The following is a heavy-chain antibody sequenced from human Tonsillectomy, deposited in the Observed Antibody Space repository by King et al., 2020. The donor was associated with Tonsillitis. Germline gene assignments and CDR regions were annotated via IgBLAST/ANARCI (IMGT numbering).Heavy chain of an antibody. CDR1: GFTFSDYD. CDR2: ISSGSSYT. Sequence: VQLVESGGGLVKPGGSLRLSCAASGFTFSDYDMSWIRQAPGKGLEWVSYISSGSSYTNYADSVKGRFTISRDNAKNSLYLEMNSLRAEDTAVYYCARAQYYYISGAAFDIWGQGTMVTVSS. J-gene: IGHJ3*02. V-gene: IGHV3-11*06. D-gene: IGHD2/OR15-2a*01. CDR3: ARAQYYYISGAAFDI.